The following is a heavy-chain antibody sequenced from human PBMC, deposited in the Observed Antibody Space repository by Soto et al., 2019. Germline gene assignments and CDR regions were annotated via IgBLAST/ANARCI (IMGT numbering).Heavy chain of an antibody. J-gene: IGHJ6*03. V-gene: IGHV4-39*01. D-gene: IGHD2-2*01. Sequence: PSETLSLTCTVSGGSISSSSYYWGWIRQPPGKGLEWIGSIYYSGSTYYNPSLKSRVTISVDTSKNQFSLKLSSVTAADTAVYYCARSSLVPALFYYYYYMDVWAKGTTVTVSS. CDR1: GGSISSSSYY. CDR2: IYYSGST. CDR3: ARSSLVPALFYYYYYMDV.